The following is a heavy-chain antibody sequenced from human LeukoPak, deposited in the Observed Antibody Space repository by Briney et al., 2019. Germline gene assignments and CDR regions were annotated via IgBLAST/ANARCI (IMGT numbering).Heavy chain of an antibody. Sequence: GGSVTLSCAVSGFTLSSYWMHWVRQAPGKGLMWVSRINSDGSATTYADFVKGRFTISRDNAKNTVYLQMNSLRVDDTAIYYCERDYGAWGQGTLVTVSP. D-gene: IGHD4/OR15-4a*01. CDR1: GFTLSSYW. J-gene: IGHJ5*02. CDR3: ERDYGA. CDR2: INSDGSAT. V-gene: IGHV3-74*03.